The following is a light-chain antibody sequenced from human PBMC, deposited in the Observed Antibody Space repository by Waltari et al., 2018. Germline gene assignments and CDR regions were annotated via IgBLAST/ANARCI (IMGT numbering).Light chain of an antibody. V-gene: IGLV2-8*01. CDR3: SSYAGSNNFV. CDR2: EVS. CDR1: SSDVVGYNY. J-gene: IGLJ1*01. Sequence: QSALTPPPSASGSPGQSVTISCTGTSSDVVGYNYVSWYQQHPGKAPKLMIYEVSKRPSGVPDRFSGSKSGNTASLTVSGLQAEDEADYYCSSYAGSNNFVFGTGTKVTVL.